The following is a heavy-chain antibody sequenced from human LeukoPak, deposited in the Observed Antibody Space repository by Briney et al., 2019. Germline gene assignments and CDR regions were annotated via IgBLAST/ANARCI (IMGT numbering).Heavy chain of an antibody. V-gene: IGHV1-69*13. CDR3: AREAITFGGVIVDTFDY. D-gene: IGHD3-16*02. J-gene: IGHJ4*02. Sequence: ASVKVSCKASGGTFSSYAISWVRQAPGQGLEWMGGIIPIFGTANYAQKFQGRVTITADESTSTVYMELSSLRSEDTAVYYCAREAITFGGVIVDTFDYWGQGTLVTVSS. CDR2: IIPIFGTA. CDR1: GGTFSSYA.